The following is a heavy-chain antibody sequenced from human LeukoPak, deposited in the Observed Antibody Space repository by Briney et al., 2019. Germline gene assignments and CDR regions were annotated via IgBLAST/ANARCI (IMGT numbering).Heavy chain of an antibody. V-gene: IGHV4-34*01. D-gene: IGHD5-12*01. CDR3: ARPVYGYSGYDSYYYYVDV. Sequence: SETLSLTCAVYGGPFSGYYWSWIRQPPGKGLEWIGEINHVGSTKYNPSLKSRVTISVDTSRKRFSLGLSTVAAADTAIYYCARPVYGYSGYDSYYYYVDVWGKGTTVTVSS. J-gene: IGHJ6*03. CDR2: INHVGST. CDR1: GGPFSGYY.